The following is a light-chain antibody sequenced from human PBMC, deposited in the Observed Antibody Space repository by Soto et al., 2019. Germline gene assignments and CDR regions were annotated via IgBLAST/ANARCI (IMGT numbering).Light chain of an antibody. CDR2: EGI. CDR3: CSYVGATTCV. V-gene: IGLV2-23*01. CDR1: RSNIRRYNV. Sequence: QSALTQPASVSGTHGQSVTISCSGSRSNIRRYNVVSWYQQHPGIAPKVIVYEGIKRPSGVCDRFSGSTSGSTASLAISGLQAEDEAEYYCCSYVGATTCVFGSGSKVTVL. J-gene: IGLJ1*01.